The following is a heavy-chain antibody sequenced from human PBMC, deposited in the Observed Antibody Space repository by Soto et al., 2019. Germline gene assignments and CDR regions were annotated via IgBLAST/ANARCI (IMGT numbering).Heavy chain of an antibody. Sequence: GASVKVSCKASGGTFSSYAISWVRQAPGQGLEWMGGIIPIFGTANYAQKFQGRVTITADESTSTAYMELSSLRSGDTAVYYCARAEDSSGWSYFDYWGQGTLVTVSS. CDR1: GGTFSSYA. CDR3: ARAEDSSGWSYFDY. V-gene: IGHV1-69*13. J-gene: IGHJ4*02. D-gene: IGHD6-19*01. CDR2: IIPIFGTA.